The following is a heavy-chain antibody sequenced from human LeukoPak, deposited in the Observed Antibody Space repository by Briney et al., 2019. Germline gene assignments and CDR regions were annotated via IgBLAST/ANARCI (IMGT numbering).Heavy chain of an antibody. CDR3: ARQGGYGYYFDY. CDR2: INHSGST. Sequence: PSETLSHTCAVYGGSFSGYYWSWIRQPPGYGLEWIGEINHSGSTNYNPSLKSRVTISVDTSKNQFSLKLSYVTAADTAVYYCARQGGYGYYFDYWGQGTLVTVSP. V-gene: IGHV4-34*01. CDR1: GGSFSGYY. J-gene: IGHJ4*02. D-gene: IGHD5-12*01.